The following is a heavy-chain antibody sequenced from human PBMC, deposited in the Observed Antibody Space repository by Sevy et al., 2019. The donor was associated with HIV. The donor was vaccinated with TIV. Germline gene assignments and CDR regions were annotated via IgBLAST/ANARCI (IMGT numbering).Heavy chain of an antibody. D-gene: IGHD2-15*01. J-gene: IGHJ4*02. Sequence: GESLKISCAASGFTVSSNYMSWVRQAPGKGLEWVSVIYSGGSTYYADSVKGRFTISRDNSKNTLYLQMNSLGAEDTAGYYCARARGGYCSGGSCYSYYFDYWGQGTLVTVSS. V-gene: IGHV3-53*01. CDR2: IYSGGST. CDR3: ARARGGYCSGGSCYSYYFDY. CDR1: GFTVSSNY.